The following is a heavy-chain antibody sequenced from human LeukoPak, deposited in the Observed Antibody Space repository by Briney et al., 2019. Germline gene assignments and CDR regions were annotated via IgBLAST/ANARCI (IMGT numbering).Heavy chain of an antibody. CDR3: ARVRTIVVVPAAAKSGENWFDP. Sequence: ASVKVSCKASGYTFTGYYMHWVRQAPGQGLEWMGWINPNSGGTNYAQKFQGRVTMTRDTSISTAYMELSRLRSDDTAVYYCARVRTIVVVPAAAKSGENWFDPWGQGTLVTVSS. J-gene: IGHJ5*02. CDR1: GYTFTGYY. V-gene: IGHV1-2*02. D-gene: IGHD2-2*01. CDR2: INPNSGGT.